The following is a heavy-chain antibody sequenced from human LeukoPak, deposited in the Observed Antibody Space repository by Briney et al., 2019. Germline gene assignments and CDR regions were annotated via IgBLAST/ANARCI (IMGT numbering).Heavy chain of an antibody. CDR2: IYTSGST. V-gene: IGHV4-59*10. CDR1: GGSFSGYY. CDR3: ARGVDYYDSSGYALGYGMDV. Sequence: SETLSLTCAVYGGSFSGYYWSWIRQPAGKGLEWIGRIYTSGSTNYNPSLKSRVTMSVDTSKNQFSLKLSSVTAADTAVYYCARGVDYYDSSGYALGYGMDVWGQGTTVTVSS. D-gene: IGHD3-22*01. J-gene: IGHJ6*02.